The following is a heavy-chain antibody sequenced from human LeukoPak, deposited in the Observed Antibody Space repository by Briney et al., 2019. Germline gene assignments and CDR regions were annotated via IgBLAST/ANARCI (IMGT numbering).Heavy chain of an antibody. CDR3: ARIRDGYGGDYYYYMDV. Sequence: ASVKVSCKASGYTFTSYDVNWVRQATGQGLEWMGWINPNSGGTNYAQKFQGRVTMTRDTSISTAYMELSRLRSDDTAVYYCARIRDGYGGDYYYYMDVWGKGTTVTVSS. CDR2: INPNSGGT. J-gene: IGHJ6*03. V-gene: IGHV1-2*02. CDR1: GYTFTSYD. D-gene: IGHD5-24*01.